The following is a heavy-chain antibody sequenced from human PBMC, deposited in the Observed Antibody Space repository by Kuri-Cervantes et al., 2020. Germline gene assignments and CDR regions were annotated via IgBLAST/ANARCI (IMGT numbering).Heavy chain of an antibody. Sequence: GGSLRLSCAASGFIFSSYSMNWVRQAPGKGLEWVSSISSSSSYIYYADSVKGRFTISRDNAKNSLYLQMNSLRAEDTAVYYCARATYSSSSEGYWGQGTLVTVSS. CDR3: ARATYSSSSEGY. D-gene: IGHD6-13*01. CDR1: GFIFSSYS. CDR2: ISSSSSYI. J-gene: IGHJ4*02. V-gene: IGHV3-21*01.